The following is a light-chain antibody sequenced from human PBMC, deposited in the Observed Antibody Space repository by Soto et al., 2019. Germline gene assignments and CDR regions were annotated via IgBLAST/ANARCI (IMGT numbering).Light chain of an antibody. CDR1: SSDVGGYKY. CDR3: SSYSGTNYHYV. Sequence: QSVLTQPASVSGSPGQSIAISCTGTSSDVGGYKYVSWYQQHPGKAPKLMIYDVSNRPSGVSDRFSGSKSGNTASLTVSGLQADDEADYYCSSYSGTNYHYVFGTGTKVTVL. CDR2: DVS. V-gene: IGLV2-14*01. J-gene: IGLJ1*01.